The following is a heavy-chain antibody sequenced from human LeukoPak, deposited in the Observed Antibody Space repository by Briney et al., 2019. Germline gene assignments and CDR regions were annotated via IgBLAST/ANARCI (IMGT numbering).Heavy chain of an antibody. CDR1: GGSISSYY. Sequence: SETLSLTCTVSGGSISSYYWSWIRQPPGKGLEWIGYIYYSGSTNYNPSLKSRVTISVDTSKNQFSLKLSSVTAADTAVYYCAGDELNRCRSGGFDIWGQGTMVTVSS. CDR3: AGDELNRCRSGGFDI. J-gene: IGHJ3*02. D-gene: IGHD1-14*01. CDR2: IYYSGST. V-gene: IGHV4-59*01.